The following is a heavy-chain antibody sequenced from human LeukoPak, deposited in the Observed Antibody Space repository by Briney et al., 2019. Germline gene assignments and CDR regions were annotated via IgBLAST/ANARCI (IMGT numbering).Heavy chain of an antibody. D-gene: IGHD6-19*01. CDR3: ARFSRPGDNSGHYLDH. V-gene: IGHV4-59*01. CDR1: GASISSYC. J-gene: IGHJ4*02. CDR2: TLYSGDT. Sequence: PSETLSLTCNVSGASISSYCWSWIRQPPGKGLEWIAYTLYSGDTNYNPSLKSRVTISVDTSKNQFSLKLSSVTAADTAVYYCARFSRPGDNSGHYLDHWGQGTLVTVSS.